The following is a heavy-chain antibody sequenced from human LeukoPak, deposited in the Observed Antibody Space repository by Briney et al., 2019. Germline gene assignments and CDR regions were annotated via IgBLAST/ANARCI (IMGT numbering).Heavy chain of an antibody. D-gene: IGHD6-19*01. CDR3: ARTDARIAVAGFDYYYYGMDV. J-gene: IGHJ6*02. CDR2: IYPGDSDT. V-gene: IGHV5-51*01. Sequence: GESLKISCKGSGYSFTSYWIGWVRQMPGKGLEWMGIIYPGDSDTRYSPSFQGQVTISADKSISTAYLQWSSLKASDTAMYYCARTDARIAVAGFDYYYYGMDVWGQGTTVTVSS. CDR1: GYSFTSYW.